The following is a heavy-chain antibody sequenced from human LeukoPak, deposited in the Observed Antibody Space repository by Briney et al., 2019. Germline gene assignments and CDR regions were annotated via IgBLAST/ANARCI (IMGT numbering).Heavy chain of an antibody. J-gene: IGHJ4*02. CDR2: IWYDGSNK. CDR3: ARDSSHYLGSSDY. D-gene: IGHD6-6*01. CDR1: GFTFSSYG. Sequence: PGGSLRLSCAASGFTFSSYGMHWVRQAPGKGLEWVAVIWYDGSNKYYADSVKGRFTISRDNSKNTLYLQMNSLRAEDTAIYYCARDSSHYLGSSDYWGQGTLVTVSS. V-gene: IGHV3-33*01.